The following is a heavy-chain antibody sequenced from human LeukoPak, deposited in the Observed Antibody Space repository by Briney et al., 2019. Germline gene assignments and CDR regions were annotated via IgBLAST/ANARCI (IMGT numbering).Heavy chain of an antibody. Sequence: GGSLRLSCAASGLTFSSYWMSWVRQAPGKGLEWVANIKQDGSEKYYVDSVKGRFTISRDTAKNSLYLQMKRLRAEDTAVYYCARQVLQWLPFDYWGQGTLVTVSS. CDR3: ARQVLQWLPFDY. CDR2: IKQDGSEK. V-gene: IGHV3-7*01. CDR1: GLTFSSYW. D-gene: IGHD6-19*01. J-gene: IGHJ4*02.